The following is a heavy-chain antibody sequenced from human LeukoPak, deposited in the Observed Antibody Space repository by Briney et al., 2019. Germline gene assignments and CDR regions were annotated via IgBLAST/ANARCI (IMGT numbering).Heavy chain of an antibody. V-gene: IGHV3-74*01. CDR1: GFTFSSNW. D-gene: IGHD6-6*01. J-gene: IGHJ3*02. CDR2: INEDGSTT. CDR3: ARGGSESRYSSSSAESAFDI. Sequence: QPGGSLRLSCAASGFTFSSNWMHWVRQAPGKGLVWVSRINEDGSTTNYADSVKGRFTISRDNSKNTLYLQMNSLRAEDTAVYYCARGGSESRYSSSSAESAFDIWGQGTMVTVSS.